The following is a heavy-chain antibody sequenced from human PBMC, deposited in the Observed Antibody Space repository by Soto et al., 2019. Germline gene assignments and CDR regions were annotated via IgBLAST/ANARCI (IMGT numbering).Heavy chain of an antibody. V-gene: IGHV3-7*03. CDR3: ARECSGGSCYPFYYYYYGMDV. D-gene: IGHD2-15*01. Sequence: GGSLRLSCAASGFTFSSYWMSWVRQAPGKGLEWVANIKKDGSEKYYVDSVKGRFTISRGNAKNSMYLQMNSLRAKNTAVYYCARECSGGSCYPFYYYYYGMDVWGQGTTVTVSS. CDR1: GFTFSSYW. J-gene: IGHJ6*02. CDR2: IKKDGSEK.